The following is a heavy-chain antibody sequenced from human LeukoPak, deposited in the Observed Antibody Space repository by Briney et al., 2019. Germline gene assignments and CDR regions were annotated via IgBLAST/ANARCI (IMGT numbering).Heavy chain of an antibody. J-gene: IGHJ1*01. CDR1: GYTFIDYY. D-gene: IGHD4-11*01. Sequence: ASVKVSCKASGYTFIDYYLHWVRQAPGQGREWMGGLNPKNGGTSYGQNLQGWVTMTRDTSTSTAHMALRNLTSDATAVYYCARDKAVTTELTQYFQHWGQGTLVTVSS. V-gene: IGHV1-2*04. CDR2: LNPKNGGT. CDR3: ARDKAVTTELTQYFQH.